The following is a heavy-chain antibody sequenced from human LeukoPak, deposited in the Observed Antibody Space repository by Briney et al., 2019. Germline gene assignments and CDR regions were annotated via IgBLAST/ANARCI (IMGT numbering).Heavy chain of an antibody. CDR3: AREAGCGRGCHEDY. D-gene: IGHD6-19*01. V-gene: IGHV1-69*04. CDR1: GGTSSSYA. CDR2: IIPILGIA. J-gene: IGHJ4*02. Sequence: SVKVSCKASGGTSSSYAISWVRQAPGQGLEWMGRIIPILGIANYAQKFQGRVTITADKSTSTAYMELSSLRSEDTAVYYCAREAGCGRGCHEDYWGQGTLVTVSS.